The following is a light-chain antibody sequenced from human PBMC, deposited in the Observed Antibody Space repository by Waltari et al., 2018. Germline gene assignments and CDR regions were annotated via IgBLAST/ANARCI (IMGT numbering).Light chain of an antibody. CDR3: QVWDSGSDHYV. Sequence: SYELTQPPSVSVAPGQTARITCDGDKIGSKNVHWYQHKPGQAPVLVVYDDGDRPSGIPERFSGSNSGNTAALTISRVDAGDEAEYYCQVWDSGSDHYVFGTVTKVTVL. CDR1: KIGSKN. CDR2: DDG. V-gene: IGLV3-21*02. J-gene: IGLJ1*01.